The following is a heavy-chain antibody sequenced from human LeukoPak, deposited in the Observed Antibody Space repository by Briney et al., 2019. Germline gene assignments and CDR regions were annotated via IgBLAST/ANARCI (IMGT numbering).Heavy chain of an antibody. D-gene: IGHD6-6*01. CDR3: ARGKGGIAARGYFDY. J-gene: IGHJ4*02. V-gene: IGHV4-34*01. CDR1: GGSFSGYY. Sequence: SETLSLTCAVYGGSFSGYYWSWIRQPPGKGLEWIGEINHSGSTNYNPSLKSRVTISVDTSKNQFSLKLSSATAADTAVYYCARGKGGIAARGYFDYWGQGTLVTVSS. CDR2: INHSGST.